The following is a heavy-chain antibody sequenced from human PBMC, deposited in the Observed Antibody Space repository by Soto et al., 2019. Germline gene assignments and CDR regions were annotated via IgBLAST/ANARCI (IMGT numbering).Heavy chain of an antibody. CDR2: IKQDGSEK. CDR3: ARDRGVIITEQYYFDY. CDR1: GFTFSSYW. D-gene: IGHD3-10*01. V-gene: IGHV3-7*01. J-gene: IGHJ4*02. Sequence: PGGSLRLSCAASGFTFSSYWMSWVRQAPGKGLEWVANIKQDGSEKYYVDSVKGRFTISRDNAKNSLYLQMNSLRAEDTAVYYCARDRGVIITEQYYFDYWGQGTQVTVSS.